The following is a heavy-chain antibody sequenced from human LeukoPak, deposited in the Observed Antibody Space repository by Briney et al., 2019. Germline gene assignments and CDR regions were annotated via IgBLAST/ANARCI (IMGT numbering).Heavy chain of an antibody. CDR3: VRAYHPGGWFDP. CDR2: INEDGSEM. CDR1: GFTFSSYA. D-gene: IGHD2-21*01. Sequence: PGGSLRLSCAASGFTFSSYAMSWVRQAPGKGLEWVASINEDGSEMHYVDSVKGRFTISRDNAKDSLYLQMNSLTAEDTAMYYCVRAYHPGGWFDPWGQGTLVTVSS. J-gene: IGHJ5*02. V-gene: IGHV3-7*04.